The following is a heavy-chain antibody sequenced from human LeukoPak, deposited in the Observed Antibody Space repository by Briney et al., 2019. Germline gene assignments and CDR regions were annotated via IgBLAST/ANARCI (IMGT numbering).Heavy chain of an antibody. J-gene: IGHJ5*02. CDR2: IYYSGST. D-gene: IGHD4-23*01. V-gene: IGHV4-61*01. Sequence: PSETLSLTCTVSGGSVSSGSYYWSWIRQPPGKGLEWIGYIYYSGSTNYNPSLKSRVTISVDTSKNQFSLKLSSVTAADTAVYYCAREGDRDYGGNFDPWGQGTLVTVSS. CDR3: AREGDRDYGGNFDP. CDR1: GGSVSSGSYY.